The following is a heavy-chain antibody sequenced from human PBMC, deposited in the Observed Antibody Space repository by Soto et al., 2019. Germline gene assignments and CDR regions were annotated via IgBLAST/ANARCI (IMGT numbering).Heavy chain of an antibody. CDR2: INSGNGQP. CDR1: GYTFTNYA. D-gene: IGHD1-1*01. Sequence: KTTRASVKVSCKASGYTFTNYALHWVRQAPGQRLEWLAWINSGNGQPKYSQDFQGRVTVTQDTSASTAYMELSSLGSEDTVVSYFSRVKRPPRFSPSFYTSGQGTLVTVS. V-gene: IGHV1-3*01. J-gene: IGHJ5*02. CDR3: SRVKRPPRFSPSFYT.